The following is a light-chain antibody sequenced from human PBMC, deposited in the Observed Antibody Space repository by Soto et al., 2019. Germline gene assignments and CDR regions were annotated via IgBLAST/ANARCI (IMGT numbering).Light chain of an antibody. CDR2: KVS. V-gene: IGKV2-24*01. Sequence: EIVMTQPRLSSPVTLGQAACISCRSSQRLVHNDGNTYLSGFQQRPGQPPRLLIYKVSDRFSGVPDRFSGSGAGTDFTLTISRVEAEDVGVYYCMQATQSSWTFGQGTKVDIK. J-gene: IGKJ1*01. CDR1: QRLVHNDGNTY. CDR3: MQATQSSWT.